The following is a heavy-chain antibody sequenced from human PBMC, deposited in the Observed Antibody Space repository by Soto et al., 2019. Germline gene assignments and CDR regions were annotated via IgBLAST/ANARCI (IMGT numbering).Heavy chain of an antibody. D-gene: IGHD2-15*01. Sequence: QVQLVQSGAEVKKPGASVKVSCKASGYTFTTYTINWVRQAPGQRLEWMGWINEGKGDTKYSQKLQGRVTVTRDTSANRVYGEVSSLRSEDTAVYYCAGAGGGWSYSDYWGQGTLVTVSS. J-gene: IGHJ4*02. CDR1: GYTFTTYT. CDR2: INEGKGDT. CDR3: AGAGGGWSYSDY. V-gene: IGHV1-3*01.